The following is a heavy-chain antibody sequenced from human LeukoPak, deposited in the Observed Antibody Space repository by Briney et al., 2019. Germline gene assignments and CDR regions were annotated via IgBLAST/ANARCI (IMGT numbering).Heavy chain of an antibody. CDR3: ARVMTTVTTLDY. Sequence: ASVKVSCKASGYTFTGYYMHWVRQAPGQGLEWMGWINPNSGGTNYAQKFQGRVTMTRDTSISTAYMELSRLRSDDTAVYYCARVMTTVTTLDYWGQGTLVTVSS. V-gene: IGHV1-2*02. CDR2: INPNSGGT. CDR1: GYTFTGYY. D-gene: IGHD4-11*01. J-gene: IGHJ4*02.